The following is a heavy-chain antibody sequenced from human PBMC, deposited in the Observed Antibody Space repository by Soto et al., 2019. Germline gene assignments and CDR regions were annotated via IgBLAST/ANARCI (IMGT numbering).Heavy chain of an antibody. CDR3: AKDLGGYNWFDP. V-gene: IGHV3-30*18. D-gene: IGHD3-16*01. CDR1: GFTFSSYG. CDR2: ISYDGSNK. Sequence: LGGSLRLSCAASGFTFSSYGMHWVRQAPGKGLEWVAVISYDGSNKYYADSVKGRFTISRDNSKNTLYLQMNSLRAEDTAVYYCAKDLGGYNWFDPWGQGTLVTVSS. J-gene: IGHJ5*02.